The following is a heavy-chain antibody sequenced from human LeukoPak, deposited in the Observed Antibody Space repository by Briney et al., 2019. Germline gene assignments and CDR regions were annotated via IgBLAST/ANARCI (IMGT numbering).Heavy chain of an antibody. CDR2: IYTSGST. Sequence: SETLSLTCTVSGGSISTGTYYWSWIRQPAGEGLEWIGRIYTSGSTNYNPSLKSRVTISVDTSKNQFSLKLNSVTAADTAVYYCARGDYYGSGSYYNSAFDIWGQGTMVTVSS. D-gene: IGHD3-10*01. V-gene: IGHV4-61*02. J-gene: IGHJ3*02. CDR3: ARGDYYGSGSYYNSAFDI. CDR1: GGSISTGTYY.